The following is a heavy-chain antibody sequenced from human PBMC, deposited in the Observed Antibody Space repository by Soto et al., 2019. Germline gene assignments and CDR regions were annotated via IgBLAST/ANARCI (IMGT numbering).Heavy chain of an antibody. V-gene: IGHV4-59*08. J-gene: IGHJ4*02. CDR3: ASFNYGSGSYYTAY. CDR1: GGSISSYY. D-gene: IGHD3-10*01. CDR2: IYYSGST. Sequence: SETLSLTCTVSGGSISSYYWSWIRQPPGKGLEWIGYIYYSGSTNYNPSLKSRVTISVDTSKNQFSLKLSSVTAADTAVYYCASFNYGSGSYYTAYWGQGTLVTVSS.